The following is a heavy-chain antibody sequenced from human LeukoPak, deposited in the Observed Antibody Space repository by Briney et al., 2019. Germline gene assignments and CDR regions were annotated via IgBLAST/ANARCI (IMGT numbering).Heavy chain of an antibody. D-gene: IGHD6-19*01. V-gene: IGHV4-34*01. CDR2: INHSGST. CDR1: GGSFSGYY. Sequence: SETLSLTCAVYGGSFSGYYWSWIRQPPGKGLEWIGEINHSGSTNYNPSLKSRVTISVDTSKNQFSLKLSSVTAADTAVYYCARGRKWLALLDYWGQGTLVTVSS. CDR3: ARGRKWLALLDY. J-gene: IGHJ4*02.